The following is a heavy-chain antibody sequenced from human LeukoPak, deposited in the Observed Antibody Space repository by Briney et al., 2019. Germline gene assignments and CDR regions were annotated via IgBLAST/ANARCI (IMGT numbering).Heavy chain of an antibody. J-gene: IGHJ3*02. CDR1: GFTFNNYW. Sequence: GGSLRLSCAASGFTFNNYWMSWVRQVPGKGLQWAANIKQDGSAKFYVDSVKGRFTISRDNTKNSLYLRMNSLRVEDTAVYYCARGDFSDYGDYVDAFDIWGQGTMVTVSS. D-gene: IGHD4-17*01. CDR2: IKQDGSAK. CDR3: ARGDFSDYGDYVDAFDI. V-gene: IGHV3-7*01.